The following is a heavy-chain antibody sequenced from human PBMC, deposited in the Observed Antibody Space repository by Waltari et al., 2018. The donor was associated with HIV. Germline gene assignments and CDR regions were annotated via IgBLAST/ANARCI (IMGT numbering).Heavy chain of an antibody. V-gene: IGHV1-2*02. J-gene: IGHJ6*02. CDR3: ARGGASTTPRDYNYYGLDV. D-gene: IGHD2-2*01. CDR2: TNHESGGT. Sequence: QVELVQSGAEVKKPGASVKVSCKASGYTFTDNYIHWVRQAPGHGLERMGWTNHESGGTKHAQKCRGRVTMTRYTSRRTVYMEVSRLTSDATAVYYCARGGASTTPRDYNYYGLDVWGQGTTVTVSS. CDR1: GYTFTDNY.